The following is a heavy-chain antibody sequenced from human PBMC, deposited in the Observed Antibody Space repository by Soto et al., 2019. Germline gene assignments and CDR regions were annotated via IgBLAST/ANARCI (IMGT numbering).Heavy chain of an antibody. Sequence: ASVRVSCRASGYTCSSYAMHYERQAPGQRLEWMGWINAGYGNTKSSQKFQDRVTISRDTSASTAYMELTSLRSEDTAVYYCARDTGDGTFDFWGQGTLVPAPS. J-gene: IGHJ4*02. V-gene: IGHV1-3*01. CDR3: ARDTGDGTFDF. D-gene: IGHD7-27*01. CDR2: INAGYGNT. CDR1: GYTCSSYA.